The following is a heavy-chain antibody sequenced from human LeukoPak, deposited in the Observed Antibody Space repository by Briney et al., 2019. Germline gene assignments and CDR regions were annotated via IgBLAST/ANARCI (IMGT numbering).Heavy chain of an antibody. V-gene: IGHV1-2*02. D-gene: IGHD3-22*01. CDR3: ARDPNYHYDASGYTLGF. J-gene: IGHJ4*02. CDR2: INPNSGGT. CDR1: GYIFTGYH. Sequence: GASVKVSCKASGYIFTGYHMHWVRQAPGQGLEWMGWINPNSGGTSYAQKFQGGVTMTRDTSISTAYMELSRLTSDDTAVYYCARDPNYHYDASGYTLGFWGQGTLVTVSS.